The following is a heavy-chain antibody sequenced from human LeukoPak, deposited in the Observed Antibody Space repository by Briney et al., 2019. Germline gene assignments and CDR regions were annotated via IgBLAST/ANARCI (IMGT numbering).Heavy chain of an antibody. CDR1: GGSFSGYY. J-gene: IGHJ4*02. CDR2: INHSGST. D-gene: IGHD3-10*01. Sequence: SETLSLTCAVYGGSFSGYYWSWIRQPPGKGLEWMGEINHSGSTNYNPSLKSRVTISVDTSKNQFSLKLSSVTAADTAVYCCARRVGKGAFDYWGQGTLVTVSS. CDR3: ARRVGKGAFDY. V-gene: IGHV4-34*01.